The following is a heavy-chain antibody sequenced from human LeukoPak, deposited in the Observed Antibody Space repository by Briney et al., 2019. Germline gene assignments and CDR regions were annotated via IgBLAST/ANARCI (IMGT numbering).Heavy chain of an antibody. V-gene: IGHV1-8*01. D-gene: IGHD6-19*01. CDR2: MNPKSGNR. Sequence: ASVKVSCKASGYTLTSYDINWVRQATGQGLEWMGWMNPKSGNRGYAQKFQGRVTMTRNTSISTVYMELSSLRSEDTAVYYCVGGYSSGWDAFDIWGQGTMVTVPS. CDR1: GYTLTSYD. J-gene: IGHJ3*02. CDR3: VGGYSSGWDAFDI.